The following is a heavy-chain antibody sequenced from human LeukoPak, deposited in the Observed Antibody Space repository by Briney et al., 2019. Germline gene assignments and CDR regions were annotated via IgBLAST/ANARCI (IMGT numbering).Heavy chain of an antibody. Sequence: GGSLRLSCAASGFTFSNYAMTWVRQAPGKALEWVSGISGSGGDTYYADSVKGRFTVSRDNSKSTLYLQMTSLRAEDTAVYFCAKVRFDSSGYYYTYYYYGMDVWGQGTTVTVSS. J-gene: IGHJ6*02. CDR2: ISGSGGDT. CDR1: GFTFSNYA. CDR3: AKVRFDSSGYYYTYYYYGMDV. D-gene: IGHD3-22*01. V-gene: IGHV3-23*01.